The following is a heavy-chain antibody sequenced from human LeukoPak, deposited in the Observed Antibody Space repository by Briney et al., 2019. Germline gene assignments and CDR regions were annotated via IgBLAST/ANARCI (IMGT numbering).Heavy chain of an antibody. D-gene: IGHD3-10*01. J-gene: IGHJ3*02. Sequence: GGSLRLSCAASGFTFSSYAMSWVRQAPGKGLEWVSAISGSGGSTYYADSVKGRFTISRDNSKNTLYLQMNSLRAEDTAGYYCAKDGSVLLWFGESDAFDIWGQGTMVTVSS. CDR2: ISGSGGST. CDR1: GFTFSSYA. CDR3: AKDGSVLLWFGESDAFDI. V-gene: IGHV3-23*01.